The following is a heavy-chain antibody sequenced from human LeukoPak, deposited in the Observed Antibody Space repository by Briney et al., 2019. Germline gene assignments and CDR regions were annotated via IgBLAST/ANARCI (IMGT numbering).Heavy chain of an antibody. D-gene: IGHD3-22*01. J-gene: IGHJ4*02. V-gene: IGHV3-48*01. Sequence: GGSLRLSCAASGFTFSSYSMNWVREAPGKGLESVSYISSSSSTIYYADSVKGRFTISRDNAKNSLYLQMNSLRAEDTAVYYCARFYYDSSGYSFDYWGQGTLVTVSS. CDR2: ISSSSSTI. CDR1: GFTFSSYS. CDR3: ARFYYDSSGYSFDY.